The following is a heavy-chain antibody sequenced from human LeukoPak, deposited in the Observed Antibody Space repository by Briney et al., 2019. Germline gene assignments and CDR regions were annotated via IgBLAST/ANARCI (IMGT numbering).Heavy chain of an antibody. V-gene: IGHV3-33*01. CDR1: GFTFSSYD. CDR2: IWYDGSNT. D-gene: IGHD3-22*01. Sequence: GRSLRLSCAASGFTFSSYDMHWVRQAPGKGLEWVAVIWYDGSNTYYADSVKGRFTISRDNSKNTLYLQMNSLRAEDTAVYHCARDEGSYYDSSGNLDYWGQGTLVTVSS. CDR3: ARDEGSYYDSSGNLDY. J-gene: IGHJ4*02.